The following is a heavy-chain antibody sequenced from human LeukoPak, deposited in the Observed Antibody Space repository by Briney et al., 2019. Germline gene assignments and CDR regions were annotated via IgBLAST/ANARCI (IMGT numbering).Heavy chain of an antibody. CDR1: GYTFTGYY. J-gene: IGHJ4*02. CDR3: ARGIWFGESCEDY. CDR2: INPNSGGT. D-gene: IGHD3-10*01. Sequence: ASVKVSCKASGYTFTGYYMHWVRQAPGQGLEWMGWINPNSGGTNYAQKFQGWVTMTTDTSTSTAYMELRSLRSDDTAVYYCARGIWFGESCEDYWGQGTLVTVSS. V-gene: IGHV1-2*04.